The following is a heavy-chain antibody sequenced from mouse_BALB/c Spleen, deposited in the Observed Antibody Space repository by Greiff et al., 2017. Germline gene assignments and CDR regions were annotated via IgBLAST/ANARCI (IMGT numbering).Heavy chain of an antibody. CDR2: INPSTGYT. D-gene: IGHD2-4*01. Sequence: VQLQQSGAELAKPGASVKMSCKASGYTFTSYWMHWVKQRPGQGLEWIGYINPSTGYTEYNQKFKDKATLTADKSSSTAYMQLSSLTSEDSAVYYCARGVITTKYAMDYWGQGTSVTVSS. V-gene: IGHV1-7*01. J-gene: IGHJ4*01. CDR3: ARGVITTKYAMDY. CDR1: GYTFTSYW.